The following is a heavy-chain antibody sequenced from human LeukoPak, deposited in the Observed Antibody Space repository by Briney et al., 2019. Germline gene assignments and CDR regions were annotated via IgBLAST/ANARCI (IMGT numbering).Heavy chain of an antibody. J-gene: IGHJ4*02. V-gene: IGHV4-39*07. Sequence: PGGSLRLSCAASGFTFSSYGMSWIRQPPGKGLEWIGSIYYSGSTYYNPSLKSRVTISVDTSKNQFSLKLSSVTAADTAVYYCARDLNYYGSGSYYNGYYFDYWGQGTLVTVSS. D-gene: IGHD3-10*01. CDR1: GFTFSSYG. CDR3: ARDLNYYGSGSYYNGYYFDY. CDR2: IYYSGST.